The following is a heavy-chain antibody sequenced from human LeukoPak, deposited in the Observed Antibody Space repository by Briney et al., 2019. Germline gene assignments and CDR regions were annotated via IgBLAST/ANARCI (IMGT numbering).Heavy chain of an antibody. CDR3: AKDDYYDTSGYRD. V-gene: IGHV3-48*01. CDR1: GFTFSSYS. CDR2: ISSSSSTI. D-gene: IGHD3-22*01. Sequence: GGSLRLSCAASGFTFSSYSMNWVRQAPGKGLEWVSYISSSSSTIYYADSVKGRFTISRDNAKNSLYLQMNSLRAEDTAVYYCAKDDYYDTSGYRDWGQGTLVTVSS. J-gene: IGHJ4*02.